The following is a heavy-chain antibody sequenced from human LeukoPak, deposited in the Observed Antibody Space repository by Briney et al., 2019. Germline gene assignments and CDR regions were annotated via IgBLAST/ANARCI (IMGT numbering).Heavy chain of an antibody. Sequence: PGGSLRLSCAASGLTFDDFAMHWVRQAPGKGLEWVSGISWNSGDIDYADSVKGRFTISRDNAKNSLYLQMNSLRAEDTAVYYCAELGITMIGGVWGKGTTVTISS. CDR3: AELGITMIGGV. J-gene: IGHJ6*04. D-gene: IGHD3-10*02. CDR1: GLTFDDFA. V-gene: IGHV3-9*01. CDR2: ISWNSGDI.